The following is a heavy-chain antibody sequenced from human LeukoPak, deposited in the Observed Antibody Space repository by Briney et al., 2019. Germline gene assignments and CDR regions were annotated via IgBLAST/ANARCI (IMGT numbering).Heavy chain of an antibody. D-gene: IGHD1-26*01. CDR2: IYYSGST. J-gene: IGHJ5*02. Sequence: SGTLSLTCTVSGGSISSYYWSWIRQPPGKGLEWIGYIYYSGSTNYNPSLKSRVTISVDTSKNQFSLKLSSVTAADTAVYYCARDHSGSYLLEKEKNWFDPWGQGTLVTVSS. CDR1: GGSISSYY. CDR3: ARDHSGSYLLEKEKNWFDP. V-gene: IGHV4-59*01.